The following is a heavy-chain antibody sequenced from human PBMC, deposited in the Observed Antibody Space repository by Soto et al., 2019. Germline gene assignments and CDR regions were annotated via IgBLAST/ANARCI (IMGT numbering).Heavy chain of an antibody. V-gene: IGHV4-39*01. Sequence: SETLSLTCTVSGGSISSSSYYWGWIRQPPGKGLEWIGSIYYSGSTYYNPSLKSRVAISVDTSKNQFSLKLSSVTAADTAVYYCARYLYYYGSGILYYFDYWGQGTLVTVSS. CDR3: ARYLYYYGSGILYYFDY. D-gene: IGHD3-10*01. J-gene: IGHJ4*01. CDR1: GGSISSSSYY. CDR2: IYYSGST.